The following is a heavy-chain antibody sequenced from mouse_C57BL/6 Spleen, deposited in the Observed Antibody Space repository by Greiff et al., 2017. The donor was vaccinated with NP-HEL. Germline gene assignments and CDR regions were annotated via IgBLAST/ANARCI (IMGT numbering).Heavy chain of an antibody. Sequence: QVQLKQSGPGLVQPSQSLSITCTVSGFSLTSYGVHWVRQSPGKGLEWLGVIWSGGSTDYNAAFITRLSISKDNSKCQVFFKMNSQQADDTAIYYCARKAWDYDQYYYAMDYWGQGTSVTVSS. J-gene: IGHJ4*01. V-gene: IGHV2-2*01. D-gene: IGHD2-4*01. CDR1: GFSLTSYG. CDR3: ARKAWDYDQYYYAMDY. CDR2: IWSGGST.